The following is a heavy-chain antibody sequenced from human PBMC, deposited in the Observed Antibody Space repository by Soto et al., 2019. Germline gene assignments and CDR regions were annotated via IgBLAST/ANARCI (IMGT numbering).Heavy chain of an antibody. CDR2: ISSSSSTI. D-gene: IGHD6-25*01. CDR1: GFTFWISV. Sequence: PGGSLGLSCAASGFTFWISVMNGLRQAPGKGLEWVSYISSSSSTIYYADSVKGRFTISRDNAKNSLYLQMNSLRDEDTAVYYCATERVARFDFWGQGTLVTVSS. V-gene: IGHV3-48*02. J-gene: IGHJ4*02. CDR3: ATERVARFDF.